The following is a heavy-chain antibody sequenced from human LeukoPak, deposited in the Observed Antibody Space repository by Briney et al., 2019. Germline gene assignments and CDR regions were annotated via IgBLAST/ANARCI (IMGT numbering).Heavy chain of an antibody. V-gene: IGHV1-2*02. CDR2: INPNSGDT. J-gene: IGHJ4*02. CDR1: GYTFTGYY. CDR3: ARFGDSHADS. Sequence: ASVKVSCKASGYTFTGYYLHWVRQAPGQGLVWMGWINPNSGDTNYAQKFQGRVTMTSDTSISTAYMELSRLRSDDTAVYYYARFGDSHADSWGQGTLVTVSS. D-gene: IGHD3-10*01.